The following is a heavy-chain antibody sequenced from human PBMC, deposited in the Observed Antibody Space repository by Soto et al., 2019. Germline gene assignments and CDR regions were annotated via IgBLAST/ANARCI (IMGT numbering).Heavy chain of an antibody. D-gene: IGHD2-15*01. Sequence: QVPLVQSGAEVKKPGSSVKVSCKASGGTFSSYAISWVRQAPGQGLEWMGGIIPIFGTANYAQKFQGRVTITADESTSTAYMELSSLRSEDTAVYYCARVPVDIVVVVAATRGDYYYGMDVWGQGTTVTVSS. CDR1: GGTFSSYA. J-gene: IGHJ6*02. CDR3: ARVPVDIVVVVAATRGDYYYGMDV. V-gene: IGHV1-69*01. CDR2: IIPIFGTA.